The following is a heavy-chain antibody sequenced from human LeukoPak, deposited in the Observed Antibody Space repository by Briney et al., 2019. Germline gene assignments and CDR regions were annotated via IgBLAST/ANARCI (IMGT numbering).Heavy chain of an antibody. V-gene: IGHV3-7*04. D-gene: IGHD3-16*01. CDR1: TFTSTDYW. J-gene: IGHJ4*02. CDR2: IQQDGSQK. Sequence: SLTPSCPPATFTSTDYWMAWVRPAPGSGLEWEGNIQQDGSQKNHIDSVAGRFSIARHNANHSLHLQMNRLRVNHPAVTFCTRDKVIGNGGPDYWGQGSLVTVSS. CDR3: TRDKVIGNGGPDY.